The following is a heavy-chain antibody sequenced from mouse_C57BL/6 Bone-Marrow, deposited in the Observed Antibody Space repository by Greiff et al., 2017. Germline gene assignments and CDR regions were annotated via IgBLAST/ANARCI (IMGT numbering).Heavy chain of an antibody. J-gene: IGHJ2*01. CDR1: GYSFTSYY. D-gene: IGHD1-1*01. CDR2: IYPGSGNT. V-gene: IGHV1-66*01. CDR3: ARRVIYYYGSGDY. Sequence: QVQLQQSGPELVKPGASVKISCKASGYSFTSYYIHWVKQRPGQGLEWIGWIYPGSGNTKYNEKFKGKATLTSDTSSSTAYMQLSSLTSEDSAVYYCARRVIYYYGSGDYWGQGTTLTVSS.